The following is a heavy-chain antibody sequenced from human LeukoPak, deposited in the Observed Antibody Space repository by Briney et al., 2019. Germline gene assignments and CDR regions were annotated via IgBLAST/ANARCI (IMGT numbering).Heavy chain of an antibody. J-gene: IGHJ4*02. CDR1: GFTFSSYA. D-gene: IGHD6-19*01. CDR3: AKPVAGIGYFDY. Sequence: PGGSLRLSCAVSGFTFSSYAMSWVRQAPGKGLGWVSTISGSGGTTYYADSVKGRFTISRDNSKNTLYLQMNSLRAEDTAVYYCAKPVAGIGYFDYWGQGTLVTVSS. V-gene: IGHV3-23*01. CDR2: ISGSGGTT.